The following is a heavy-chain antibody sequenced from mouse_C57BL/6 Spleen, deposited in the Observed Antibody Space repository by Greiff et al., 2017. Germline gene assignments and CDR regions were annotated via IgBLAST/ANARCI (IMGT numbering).Heavy chain of an antibody. CDR3: ASGIYYGNSDY. V-gene: IGHV1-82*01. J-gene: IGHJ2*01. D-gene: IGHD2-1*01. CDR2: IYPGDGDT. Sequence: VQLQQSGPELVKPGASVKISCKASGYAFSSSWMNWVKQRPGKGLEWIGRIYPGDGDTNYNGKFKGKATLTADKSSSTAYMQLSSLTSEDSAVYFCASGIYYGNSDYWGQGTTLTVSS. CDR1: GYAFSSSW.